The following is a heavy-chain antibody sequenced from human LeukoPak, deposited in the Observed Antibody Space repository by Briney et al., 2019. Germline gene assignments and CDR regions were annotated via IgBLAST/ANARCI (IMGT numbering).Heavy chain of an antibody. CDR1: GYTFTGYD. CDR2: ISGYNGNT. J-gene: IGHJ3*02. CDR3: ARVPLGAFDI. Sequence: ASVKVSCKASGYTFTGYDISWVRQAPGQGLEWMGWISGYNGNTNYAQKFQGRVTMTTDTSTSTAYMELRSLRSDDTAVYYCARVPLGAFDIWGQGTMVTVSS. V-gene: IGHV1-18*01.